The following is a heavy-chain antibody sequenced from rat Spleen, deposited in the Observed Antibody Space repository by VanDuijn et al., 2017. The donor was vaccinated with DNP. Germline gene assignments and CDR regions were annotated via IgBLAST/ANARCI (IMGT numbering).Heavy chain of an antibody. J-gene: IGHJ3*01. CDR3: ATSRDGFAY. V-gene: IGHV5-7*01. Sequence: EVQLVESGGGLVQPGRSLKLSCVASGITFSNHFMAWVRQSPKKGLEWVATIIYDGSSTYYRDSVKGRFTISRDNTKSTLYLQMDSLRSEDTATYYCATSRDGFAYWGQGTLVTVSS. CDR1: GITFSNHF. CDR2: IIYDGSST.